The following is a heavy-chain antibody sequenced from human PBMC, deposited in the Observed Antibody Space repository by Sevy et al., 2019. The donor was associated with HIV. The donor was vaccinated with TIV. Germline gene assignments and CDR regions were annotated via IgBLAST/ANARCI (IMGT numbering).Heavy chain of an antibody. CDR2: INHSGST. CDR1: GGSFSAYY. Sequence: LAASETLSLTCAVYGGSFSAYYWNWIRQPPGKGLEWIGEINHSGSTNYNPSLKSRVTMSVDTSKKQFSLKLSSVTAADTAVYYCARVLADDYIWGSHRPKYYFDFWGQGTLVTVSS. D-gene: IGHD3-16*02. CDR3: ARVLADDYIWGSHRPKYYFDF. J-gene: IGHJ4*02. V-gene: IGHV4-34*01.